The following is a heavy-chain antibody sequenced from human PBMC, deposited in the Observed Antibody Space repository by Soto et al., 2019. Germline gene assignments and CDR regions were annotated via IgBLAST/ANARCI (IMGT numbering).Heavy chain of an antibody. CDR2: IYYSGST. V-gene: IGHV4-59*01. CDR3: ARDRTYYDFWSGYLPASWFDP. CDR1: GGSISSYY. Sequence: QVQLQESGPGLVKPSETLSLTCTVSGGSISSYYGSWIRKHPGKGLEWIGHIYYSGSTNYNPSLKSRVTISVDTSKNQFSLKLSSVTAADKAVYYCARDRTYYDFWSGYLPASWFDPWGQGTLVTVSS. D-gene: IGHD3-3*01. J-gene: IGHJ5*02.